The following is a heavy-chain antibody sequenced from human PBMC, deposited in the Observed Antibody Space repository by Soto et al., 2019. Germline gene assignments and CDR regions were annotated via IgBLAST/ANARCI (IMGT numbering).Heavy chain of an antibody. D-gene: IGHD3-22*01. CDR1: GGSISSYY. CDR3: ASSGYYYFDY. Sequence: SEILSLTCTVSGGSISSYYWSWIRQPPGKGLEWIGYIYYSGSTNYNPSLKSRVTISVDTSKNQFSLKLSSVTAAETAVYYCASSGYYYFDYWGKGTLVTVSS. V-gene: IGHV4-59*01. CDR2: IYYSGST. J-gene: IGHJ4*02.